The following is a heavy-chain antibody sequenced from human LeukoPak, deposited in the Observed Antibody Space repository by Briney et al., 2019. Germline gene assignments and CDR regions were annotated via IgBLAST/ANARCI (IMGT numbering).Heavy chain of an antibody. CDR3: ARDGQWRSNSFLHYYYYMDV. J-gene: IGHJ6*03. V-gene: IGHV1-2*02. Sequence: GASVKVSCKASGYTFTGYYMHWVRQAPGQGLEWMGWINPNSGGTNYAQKFQGRVTMTRDTSISTAYMELSRLRSDDTAVYYCARDGQWRSNSFLHYYYYMDVWGKGATVTVSS. CDR1: GYTFTGYY. D-gene: IGHD4-11*01. CDR2: INPNSGGT.